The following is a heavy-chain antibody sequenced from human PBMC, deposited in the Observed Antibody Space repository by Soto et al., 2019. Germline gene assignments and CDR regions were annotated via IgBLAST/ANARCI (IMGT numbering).Heavy chain of an antibody. D-gene: IGHD3-16*01. J-gene: IGHJ5*02. Sequence: SETLSLTCTVSGGSISSYYWSWIRQPPGKGLEWIGYIYYSGSTNYNPSLKSRVTISVDTSKNQFSLKLRSVTAADTAVYYCARVPNLEWFDPWGQGTLVTVSS. V-gene: IGHV4-59*01. CDR3: ARVPNLEWFDP. CDR1: GGSISSYY. CDR2: IYYSGST.